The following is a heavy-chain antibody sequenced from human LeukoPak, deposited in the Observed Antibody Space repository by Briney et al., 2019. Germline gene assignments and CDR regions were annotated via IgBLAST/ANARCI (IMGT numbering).Heavy chain of an antibody. V-gene: IGHV3-30-3*01. D-gene: IGHD1-26*01. Sequence: GGSLRLSCAASGFTFSSYAMHWVRQAPGKGLEWVAVISYDGSNKYYADSVKGRFTISRDNSKNTLYLQMNSLRAEDTAVYYCARQKGEIDYWGQGTLVTVSS. J-gene: IGHJ4*02. CDR2: ISYDGSNK. CDR1: GFTFSSYA. CDR3: ARQKGEIDY.